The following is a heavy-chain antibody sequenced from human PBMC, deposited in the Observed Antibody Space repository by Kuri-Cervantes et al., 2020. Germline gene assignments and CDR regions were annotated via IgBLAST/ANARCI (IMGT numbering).Heavy chain of an antibody. CDR3: ARGYSYGHGGFYYYYYYMDV. CDR2: INENGYT. Sequence: SQTLSLTCAVYGGSFSGYYGNWIRQPPGKGLEWIGEINENGYTSYNPSLKSRVTISVDTSKNQFSLKLSSVTAADTAVYYCARGYSYGHGGFYYYYYYMDVWGKGTTVTVSS. V-gene: IGHV4-34*01. D-gene: IGHD5-18*01. CDR1: GGSFSGYY. J-gene: IGHJ6*03.